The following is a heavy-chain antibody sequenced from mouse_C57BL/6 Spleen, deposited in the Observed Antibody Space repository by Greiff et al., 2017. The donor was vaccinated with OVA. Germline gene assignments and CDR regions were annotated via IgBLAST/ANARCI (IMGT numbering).Heavy chain of an antibody. V-gene: IGHV5-9-1*02. D-gene: IGHD2-1*01. J-gene: IGHJ4*01. CDR2: ISSGGDYI. CDR3: TREAISYGKMDY. CDR1: GFTFSSYA. Sequence: EVKLVESGEGLVKPGGSLKLSCAASGFTFSSYAMSWVRQTPEKRLEWVAYISSGGDYIYYADTVKGRFTISRDNARNTLYLQMSSLKSEDTAMYYCTREAISYGKMDYWGQGTSVTVSS.